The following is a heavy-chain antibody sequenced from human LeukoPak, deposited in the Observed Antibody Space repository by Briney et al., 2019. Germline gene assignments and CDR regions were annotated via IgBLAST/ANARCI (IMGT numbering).Heavy chain of an antibody. CDR2: IYTGGTT. CDR3: ARDVAAPGGVYFDY. Sequence: GGSLRLSCAASGFTVSSNSMSWVRQAPGKGLVWVSVIYTGGTTYYADPVKGRFTISRDNSKNTLYLQMNSLRAEDTAVYYCARDVAAPGGVYFDYWGQGTLVTVSS. V-gene: IGHV3-66*01. D-gene: IGHD3-16*01. CDR1: GFTVSSNS. J-gene: IGHJ4*02.